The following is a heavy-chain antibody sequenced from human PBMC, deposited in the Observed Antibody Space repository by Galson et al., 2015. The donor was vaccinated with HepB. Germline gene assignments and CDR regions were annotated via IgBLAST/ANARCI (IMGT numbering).Heavy chain of an antibody. D-gene: IGHD6-19*01. CDR1: GYSFTSYW. J-gene: IGHJ3*02. V-gene: IGHV5-51*01. Sequence: QSGAEVKKPGESLKISCKGSGYSFTSYWIGWVRQMPGKGLEWMGIIYPGDSDTRYSPSFQGQVTISADKSISTAYLQWSSLKASDTAMYYCAGYSSGWTRGDAFDIWGQGTMVTVSS. CDR2: IYPGDSDT. CDR3: AGYSSGWTRGDAFDI.